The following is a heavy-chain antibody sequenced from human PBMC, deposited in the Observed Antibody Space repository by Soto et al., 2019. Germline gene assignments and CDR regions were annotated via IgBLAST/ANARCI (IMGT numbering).Heavy chain of an antibody. CDR2: ISYDGSDK. CDR3: ARDSSGATYRAPADS. CDR1: GFTFSDRG. D-gene: IGHD1-26*01. Sequence: GGSLRLSCSASGFTFSDRGFHWVRQAPGKGLEWVAVISYDGSDKYYADSVKGRFTISRDNSKKTLYLQMTSLRADDTAVYYCARDSSGATYRAPADSWGQGTLVTVSS. V-gene: IGHV3-30*03. J-gene: IGHJ5*02.